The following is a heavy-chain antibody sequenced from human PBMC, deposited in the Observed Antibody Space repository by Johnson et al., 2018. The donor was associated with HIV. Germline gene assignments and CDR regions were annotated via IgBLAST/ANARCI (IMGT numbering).Heavy chain of an antibody. V-gene: IGHV3-30*18. J-gene: IGHJ3*02. CDR3: VKDRQLLRSFDM. Sequence: QVQLVESGGGGVQPGRSLRLSCAASGFTFSSYAMHWVRRAPGKGLEWLAVVSYDGSNKYYADSVKGRFTVSRDNTKNTLFLEMHSLRPEDTAVYYCVKDRQLLRSFDMWRQGTMVTVSS. CDR2: VSYDGSNK. CDR1: GFTFSSYA. D-gene: IGHD6-6*01.